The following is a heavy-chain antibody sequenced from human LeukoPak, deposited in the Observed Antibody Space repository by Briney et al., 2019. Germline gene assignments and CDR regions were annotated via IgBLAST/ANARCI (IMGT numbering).Heavy chain of an antibody. Sequence: ASVKVSCKASGYTFTSYGISWVRQAPGQGLEWMGWISAYNGNTNYAQKLQGRVTMTTDTSTSTAYMELRGLRSDDTAVYYCAREPGRGYQLQYDYWGQGTLVTVSS. D-gene: IGHD2-2*01. CDR3: AREPGRGYQLQYDY. CDR1: GYTFTSYG. CDR2: ISAYNGNT. V-gene: IGHV1-18*01. J-gene: IGHJ4*02.